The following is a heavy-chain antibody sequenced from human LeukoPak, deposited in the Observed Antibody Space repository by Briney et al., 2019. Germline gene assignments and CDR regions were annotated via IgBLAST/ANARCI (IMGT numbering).Heavy chain of an antibody. CDR3: ATGYLVTAGLMDV. D-gene: IGHD6-13*01. V-gene: IGHV1-24*01. CDR2: FDPEDGKT. CDR1: GYTLTELS. Sequence: ASVKVSCKVSGYTLTELSMFWVRQAPGKGLEWMGSFDPEDGKTVYAQKFQGRVTMTEDTSTDTAYMELSSLRSEDAAVYYCATGYLVTAGLMDVWGQGTTVTVSS. J-gene: IGHJ6*02.